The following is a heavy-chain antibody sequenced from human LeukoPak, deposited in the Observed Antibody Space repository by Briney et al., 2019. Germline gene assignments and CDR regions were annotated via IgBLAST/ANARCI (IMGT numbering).Heavy chain of an antibody. CDR3: ARHDNDDDFDY. V-gene: IGHV7-4-1*02. Sequence: GASLKVSCKAYGYTFTRYAINWLRQAPGQGLEWMGWINMYTANPAYAQGFTERFVFSLDTSVTTAYLQISNPKTEDTAVYYCARHDNDDDFDYWGQGTLVTVSS. D-gene: IGHD3-16*01. CDR2: INMYTANP. CDR1: GYTFTRYA. J-gene: IGHJ4*02.